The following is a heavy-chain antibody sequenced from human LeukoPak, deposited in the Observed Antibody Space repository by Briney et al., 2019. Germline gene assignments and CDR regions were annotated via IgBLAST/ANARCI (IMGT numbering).Heavy chain of an antibody. J-gene: IGHJ4*02. Sequence: SDTLSLLCTVCGRSIRSHYWSWLRQPPAKGLEWIGYIYYSGSTNYNPSLKSRVTISVDTSKNQFSLKLRSVTAADTAVYYCARHYGSGSYYGYWGQGTLVTVSS. CDR1: GRSIRSHY. D-gene: IGHD3-10*01. V-gene: IGHV4-59*07. CDR2: IYYSGST. CDR3: ARHYGSGSYYGY.